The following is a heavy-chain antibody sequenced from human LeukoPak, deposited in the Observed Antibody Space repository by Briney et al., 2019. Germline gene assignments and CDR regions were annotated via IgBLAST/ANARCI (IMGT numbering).Heavy chain of an antibody. CDR1: GFTFSSYG. CDR2: IWYDGSNK. CDR3: ARDQDPYYYDSSGCKTSLYYYYGMDV. V-gene: IGHV3-33*01. D-gene: IGHD3-22*01. J-gene: IGHJ6*02. Sequence: GRSLRLSCAASGFTFSSYGMHWVRQAPGKGLEWVAVIWYDGSNKYYADSVKGRFTISRDNSKNTLYLRMNSLRAEDTAVYYCARDQDPYYYDSSGCKTSLYYYYGMDVWGQGTTVTVSS.